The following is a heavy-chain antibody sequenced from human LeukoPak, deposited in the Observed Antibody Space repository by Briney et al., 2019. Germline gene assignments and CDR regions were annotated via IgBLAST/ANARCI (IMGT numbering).Heavy chain of an antibody. J-gene: IGHJ4*02. Sequence: ASVNVSCKASGGTFSRYAISWVRQAPGQGLEWMGGIIPIFGTANYAQKFQGRVTITTDESTSTAYMELSSLRSEDTAVYYCARDRARRLVYYFDYWGQGTLVTVSS. CDR3: ARDRARRLVYYFDY. CDR2: IIPIFGTA. CDR1: GGTFSRYA. V-gene: IGHV1-69*05. D-gene: IGHD6-6*01.